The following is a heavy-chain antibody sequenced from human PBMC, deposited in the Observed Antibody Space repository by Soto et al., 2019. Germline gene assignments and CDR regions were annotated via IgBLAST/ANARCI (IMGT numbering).Heavy chain of an antibody. D-gene: IGHD1-1*01. CDR3: AKQGGKYGIRSFDP. V-gene: IGHV4-30-2*01. CDR2: IYHSGST. J-gene: IGHJ5*02. Sequence: SETLSLTCAVSGGSISSGGYSWSWIRQPPGKGLEWIGYIYHSGSTYYNPSLKSRVTISVDTSKNQFSLRLTSVTAADTAVYYCAKQGGKYGIRSFDPWGQGTLVT. CDR1: GGSISSGGYS.